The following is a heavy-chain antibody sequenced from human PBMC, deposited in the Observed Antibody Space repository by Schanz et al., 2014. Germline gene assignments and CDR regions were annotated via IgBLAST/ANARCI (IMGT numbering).Heavy chain of an antibody. J-gene: IGHJ6*02. CDR1: GFTFFGSFA. CDR2: MSGSGGST. CDR3: ARAAYSHGLDV. V-gene: IGHV3-23*01. D-gene: IGHD3-16*01. Sequence: EVQLLESGGGLVQPGGSLRLSCVASGFTFFGSFAMSWVRQAPGKGLEWVSGMSGSGGSTYDADSVKGRFTISRDNSKNTLYLQMNSLRAEDTAVYFCARAAYSHGLDVWGRGTTVTVSS.